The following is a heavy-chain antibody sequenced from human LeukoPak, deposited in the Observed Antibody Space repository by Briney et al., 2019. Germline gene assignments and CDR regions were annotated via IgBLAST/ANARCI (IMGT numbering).Heavy chain of an antibody. CDR3: ARELTIFGVVIPVFDY. J-gene: IGHJ4*02. V-gene: IGHV1-2*02. D-gene: IGHD3-3*01. Sequence: ASVKVSCKASGYTFTGYYMHWVRQGPGQGLEWMGWINPNSGGTNYAQKFQGRVTMTRDTSISTAYMELSRLRSDDTAVYYCARELTIFGVVIPVFDYWGQGTLVTVSS. CDR2: INPNSGGT. CDR1: GYTFTGYY.